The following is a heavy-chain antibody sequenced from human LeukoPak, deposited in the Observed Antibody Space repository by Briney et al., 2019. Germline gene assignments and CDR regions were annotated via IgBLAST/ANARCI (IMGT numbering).Heavy chain of an antibody. CDR1: GFTFSNYD. CDR2: ISRSGGAT. CDR3: AKDDWQWPRSENAFDV. Sequence: PGGSLRLSCATSGFTFSNYDMSWVRQAPGMGLEWVSAISRSGGATDYADSVKGRFTISRDNSKNTMYLQMKSLRVEDTAVYYCAKDDWQWPRSENAFDVWGQGTMVTVSS. D-gene: IGHD6-19*01. V-gene: IGHV3-23*01. J-gene: IGHJ3*01.